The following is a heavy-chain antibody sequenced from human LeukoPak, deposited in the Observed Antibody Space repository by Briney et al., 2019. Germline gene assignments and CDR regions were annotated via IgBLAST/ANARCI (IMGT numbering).Heavy chain of an antibody. CDR1: GGSISSYY. J-gene: IGHJ4*02. CDR2: IYYSGST. V-gene: IGHV4-59*01. Sequence: PSETLSLTCTVSGGSISSYYWSRIRQPPGKGLEWIGYIYYSGSTNYNPSLKSRVTISVDTSKNQFSLKLSSVTAADTAVYYCARVTYTSSWQYYFDYWGQGTLVTVSS. D-gene: IGHD6-13*01. CDR3: ARVTYTSSWQYYFDY.